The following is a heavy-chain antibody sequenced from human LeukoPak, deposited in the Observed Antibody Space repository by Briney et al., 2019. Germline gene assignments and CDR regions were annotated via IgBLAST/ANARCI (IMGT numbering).Heavy chain of an antibody. J-gene: IGHJ4*02. CDR2: ISANNGDT. Sequence: ASVKVSSTTSGYTFFSYGITWVRQAPGQGLEWMGWISANNGDTKYAPKFQGRVTMTTESNTRTAYLDVRSLRSDDTAVYYCARDGVHSGTTDFWGQGTLITVAS. D-gene: IGHD1-1*01. CDR3: ARDGVHSGTTDF. V-gene: IGHV1-18*01. CDR1: GYTFFSYG.